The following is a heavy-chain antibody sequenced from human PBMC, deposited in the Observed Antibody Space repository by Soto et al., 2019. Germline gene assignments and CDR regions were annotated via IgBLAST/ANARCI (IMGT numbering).Heavy chain of an antibody. CDR3: ARHLITIFGVVIIKSMNWFDP. CDR1: GGSISSSSYY. Sequence: SETLSLTCTVSGGSISSSSYYWGWIRQPPGKGLEWIGSIYYSGSTYYNPSLKSRVTISVDTSKNQFSLQLSSVTAADTAVYYCARHLITIFGVVIIKSMNWFDPWGQGTLVTVSS. J-gene: IGHJ5*02. V-gene: IGHV4-39*01. CDR2: IYYSGST. D-gene: IGHD3-3*01.